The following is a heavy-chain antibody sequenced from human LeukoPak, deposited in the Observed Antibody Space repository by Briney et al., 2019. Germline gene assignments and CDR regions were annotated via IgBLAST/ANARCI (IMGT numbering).Heavy chain of an antibody. CDR1: GFTFSNAG. CDR2: ISYDGSNK. CDR3: AKDGSDYTTVVMYY. V-gene: IGHV3-30*18. Sequence: GGSLRLSCTASGFTFSNAGMNWVRQAPGKGLEWVAVISYDGSNKYYADSVKGRFTISRDNSKNTLYLQMNSLRAEDTAVYYCAKDGSDYTTVVMYYWGQGTLVTVSS. J-gene: IGHJ4*02. D-gene: IGHD4-23*01.